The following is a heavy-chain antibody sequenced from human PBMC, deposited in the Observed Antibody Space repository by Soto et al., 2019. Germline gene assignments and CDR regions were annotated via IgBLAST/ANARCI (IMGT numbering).Heavy chain of an antibody. D-gene: IGHD3-10*01. Sequence: PGGSLRLSCAASGFTFSDYYMSWIRQAPGKGLEWVSYISSSGSTIYYADSVKGRFTISRDNAKNSLYLQMNSLRAEDTAVYYCARGTLITMVSYYFDYWGQGTLVTVSS. J-gene: IGHJ4*02. CDR3: ARGTLITMVSYYFDY. V-gene: IGHV3-11*01. CDR1: GFTFSDYY. CDR2: ISSSGSTI.